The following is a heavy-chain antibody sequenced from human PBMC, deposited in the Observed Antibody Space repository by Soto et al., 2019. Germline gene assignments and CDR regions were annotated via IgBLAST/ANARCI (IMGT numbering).Heavy chain of an antibody. CDR1: GYTFTNYG. D-gene: IGHD2-15*01. CDR3: ARHRLGYCSGGSCEFDWFDP. CDR2: ISAYNGNT. V-gene: IGHV1-18*01. J-gene: IGHJ5*02. Sequence: QVQLVQSGAEVKKPGASVKVSCKASGYTFTNYGISWVRQAPGQGLEWMGWISAYNGNTNYAQKLQGRVTMTTDTSTSTAYMELRSLRSDDTAVYYCARHRLGYCSGGSCEFDWFDPWGQGTLVTVSS.